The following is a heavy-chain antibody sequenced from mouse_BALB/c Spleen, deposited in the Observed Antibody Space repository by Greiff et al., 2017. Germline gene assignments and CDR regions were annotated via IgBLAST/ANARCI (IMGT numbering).Heavy chain of an antibody. D-gene: IGHD4-1*01. V-gene: IGHV3-2*02. CDR1: GYSITSDYA. CDR2: ISYSGST. Sequence: DVQLQESGPGLVKPSQSLSLTCTVTGYSITSDYAWNWIRQFPGNKLEWMGYISYSGSTSYNPSLKSRISITRDTSKNQFFLQLNSVTTEDTATYYCARLAKLGRGYYAMDYWGQGTSVTVSS. CDR3: ARLAKLGRGYYAMDY. J-gene: IGHJ4*01.